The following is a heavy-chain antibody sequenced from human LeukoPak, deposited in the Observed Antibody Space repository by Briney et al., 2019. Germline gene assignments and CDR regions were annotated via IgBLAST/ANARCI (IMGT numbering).Heavy chain of an antibody. V-gene: IGHV3-23*01. CDR2: ISGSGGST. J-gene: IGHJ5*02. CDR1: GFTFDDYA. Sequence: GGSLRLSCAASGFTFDDYAMHWVRQAPGKGLEWVSAISGSGGSTYYAVSVKGRFTISRDNSKNTLYLQMNSLRAEDTAVYYCAKAKFVGIAAAGKVNWFDPWGQGTLVTVSS. D-gene: IGHD6-13*01. CDR3: AKAKFVGIAAAGKVNWFDP.